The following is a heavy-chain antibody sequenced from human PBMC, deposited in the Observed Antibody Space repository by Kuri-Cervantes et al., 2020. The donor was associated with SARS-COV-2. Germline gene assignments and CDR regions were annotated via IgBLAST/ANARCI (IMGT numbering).Heavy chain of an antibody. CDR3: ARTREAYGTLATGSFYYYQGLDV. Sequence: SGPTLVKPTQTLTLTCAVSGFSLSTSGVCMIWIRQPPGKALEWLARIDWDDDKYYSTSLKTRLTISKDTSKNQVVLTLTNVDPVDTATYYCARTREAYGTLATGSFYYYQGLDVWGQGTTVTVSS. CDR2: IDWDDDK. CDR1: GFSLSTSGVC. V-gene: IGHV2-70*11. D-gene: IGHD3-9*01. J-gene: IGHJ6*02.